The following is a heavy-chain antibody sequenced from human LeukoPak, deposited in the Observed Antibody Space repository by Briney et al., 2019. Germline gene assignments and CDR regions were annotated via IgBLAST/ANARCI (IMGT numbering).Heavy chain of an antibody. V-gene: IGHV5-51*01. Sequence: GESLKIPCKGSGYSFTSYWIGWVRQMPGKGLEWMGIIYPGDSDTRYSTSFQGQVTISDDKSISTAYVQWSSLKASDTAMYFCARAIAAAGPSVDHWGQGTLVTVSS. J-gene: IGHJ4*02. CDR2: IYPGDSDT. CDR1: GYSFTSYW. D-gene: IGHD6-13*01. CDR3: ARAIAAAGPSVDH.